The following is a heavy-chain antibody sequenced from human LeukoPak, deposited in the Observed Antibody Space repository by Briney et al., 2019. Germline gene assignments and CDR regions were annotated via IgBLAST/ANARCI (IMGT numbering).Heavy chain of an antibody. CDR1: GFAFSNYS. J-gene: IGHJ5*02. Sequence: GGSLRLSCAASGFAFSNYSMSWVRQAPGKGLEWVSHISRSSVSIYYADSAKGRFTISRDNAKNSLYLQMNSLRVEDTAVYYCARGRITAAGSGWFDPWGHGTLVTVSS. CDR2: ISRSSVSI. CDR3: ARGRITAAGSGWFDP. D-gene: IGHD6-13*01. V-gene: IGHV3-48*01.